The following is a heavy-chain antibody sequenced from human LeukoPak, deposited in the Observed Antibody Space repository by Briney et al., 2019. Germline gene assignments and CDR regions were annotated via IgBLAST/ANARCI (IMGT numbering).Heavy chain of an antibody. V-gene: IGHV3-23*01. D-gene: IGHD2-15*01. CDR2: ISGSGTDT. J-gene: IGHJ4*02. Sequence: GGSLRLSCAASGFTFSSYAMSWVRQAPGKGLEWISAISGSGTDTYYADSVKGRFTISRDNSKNTLFLQMNRLRPEDAAVYYCAKAPVTTCRGAFCYPFDYWGLGTLVTVSS. CDR1: GFTFSSYA. CDR3: AKAPVTTCRGAFCYPFDY.